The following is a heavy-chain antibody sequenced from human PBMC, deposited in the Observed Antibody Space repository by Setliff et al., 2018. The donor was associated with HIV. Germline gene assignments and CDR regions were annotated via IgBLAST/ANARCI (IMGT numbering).Heavy chain of an antibody. V-gene: IGHV4-30-2*01. CDR2: IFHSGST. D-gene: IGHD2-2*01. CDR3: ARIPQLLDYAMDV. Sequence: SETLSLTCAVSGGSISSGGYSWSWIRQPPGKGLEWIGYIFHSGSTYYNPSLRSRVTISVDRSKNQFSLNVTSVTAADTAVYYCARIPQLLDYAMDVWGQGTTVTVSS. J-gene: IGHJ6*02. CDR1: GGSISSGGYS.